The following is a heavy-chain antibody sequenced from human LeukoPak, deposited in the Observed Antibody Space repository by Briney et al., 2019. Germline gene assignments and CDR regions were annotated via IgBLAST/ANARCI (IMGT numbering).Heavy chain of an antibody. CDR3: AKDRDRQWELLIARFDP. J-gene: IGHJ5*02. CDR2: ISGSGGST. CDR1: GFTFSSYA. Sequence: GGSLRLSCAAPGFTFSSYAMSWVRQAPGKGLEWVSAISGSGGSTYYADSVKGRFTISRDNSKNTLYLQMNSLRAEDTAVYYCAKDRDRQWELLIARFDPWGQGTLVTVSS. V-gene: IGHV3-23*01. D-gene: IGHD1-26*01.